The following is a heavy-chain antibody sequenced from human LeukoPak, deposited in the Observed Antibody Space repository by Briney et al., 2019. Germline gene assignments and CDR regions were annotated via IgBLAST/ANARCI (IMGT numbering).Heavy chain of an antibody. D-gene: IGHD3-10*01. CDR2: IYYSGST. J-gene: IGHJ3*02. CDR1: VGSISSYY. V-gene: IGHV4-59*01. Sequence: SETLSLTCTVSVGSISSYYWSWIRQPPGKGLEWIGYIYYSGSTNYNPSLKSRVTISVDTSKNQFSLKLSSVTAADTAVYYCARVLLLRGPYYGSGPDAFDIWGQGTMVTVSS. CDR3: ARVLLLRGPYYGSGPDAFDI.